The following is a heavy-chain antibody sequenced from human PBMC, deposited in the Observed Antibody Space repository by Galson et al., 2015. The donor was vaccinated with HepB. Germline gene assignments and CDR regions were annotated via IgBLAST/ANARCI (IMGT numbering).Heavy chain of an antibody. CDR2: INGDGSST. V-gene: IGHV3-74*01. CDR3: ARGSVGYGKVDY. J-gene: IGHJ4*02. CDR1: GVTISTYW. Sequence: SLRLSCAASGVTISTYWMHWVRQAPGKGLVWVSRINGDGSSTYYADSVKGRFTVSRDNAKDTLYLQMNSLGAEDTAVYYCARGSVGYGKVDYWGQGILVTVSS. D-gene: IGHD5-12*01.